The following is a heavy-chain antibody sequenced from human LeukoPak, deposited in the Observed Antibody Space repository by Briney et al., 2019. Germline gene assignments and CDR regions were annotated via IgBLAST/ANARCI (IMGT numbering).Heavy chain of an antibody. V-gene: IGHV3-23*01. CDR3: AKKQPGTYFALADY. J-gene: IGHJ4*02. CDR2: ISGSGGRT. CDR1: GFTFSNYG. D-gene: IGHD1-26*01. Sequence: PGGSLRLSCAASGFTFSNYGMNWVRQAPGKGLEWVSGISGSGGRTYIADSVKGRFTISRDNSRNALYLHMNSLRAEDTAVYYCAKKQPGTYFALADYWGQGTLVTVSS.